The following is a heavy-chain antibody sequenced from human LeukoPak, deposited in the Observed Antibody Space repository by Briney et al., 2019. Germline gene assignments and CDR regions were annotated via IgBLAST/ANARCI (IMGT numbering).Heavy chain of an antibody. CDR1: GFTFSSYW. CDR3: ARDGDYGDYYTDY. V-gene: IGHV3-7*01. Sequence: GGSLRLSCAASGFTFSSYWMSWVRQAPGKGLEWVANIKQDGSEKYYVDSVKGRFTISRDNAKNSLYLQMNSLRAEDTAVYYCARDGDYGDYYTDYWGQGTLVTVSS. D-gene: IGHD4-17*01. J-gene: IGHJ4*02. CDR2: IKQDGSEK.